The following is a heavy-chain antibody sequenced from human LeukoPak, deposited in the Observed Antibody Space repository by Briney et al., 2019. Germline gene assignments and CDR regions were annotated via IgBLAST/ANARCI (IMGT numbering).Heavy chain of an antibody. Sequence: QPGGSLRLSCAASGFTFDDSAMHWVRQAPGKGLEWVSGISWNSGNIGYADSVKGRFTISRDNAKNSLYLQMNSLRAEDTAFYYCAKDYSSSGYYYPLDYWGQGTLVTVSS. D-gene: IGHD3-22*01. CDR2: ISWNSGNI. CDR3: AKDYSSSGYYYPLDY. J-gene: IGHJ4*02. V-gene: IGHV3-9*01. CDR1: GFTFDDSA.